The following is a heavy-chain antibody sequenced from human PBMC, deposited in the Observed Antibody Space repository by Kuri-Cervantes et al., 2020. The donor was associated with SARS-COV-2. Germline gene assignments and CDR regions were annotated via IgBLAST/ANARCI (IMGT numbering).Heavy chain of an antibody. J-gene: IGHJ4*02. Sequence: GGSLRLSCAASGFTVSSNYMSWVRQAPGKGLEWVSVIYSGGSTYYADSVKGRFTISRDNSKNTLYLQMNSLRDEDTAVYYCARRGGALGYFDYRGQGTLVTVSS. CDR1: GFTVSSNY. CDR2: IYSGGST. V-gene: IGHV3-66*04. CDR3: ARRGGALGYFDY. D-gene: IGHD1-26*01.